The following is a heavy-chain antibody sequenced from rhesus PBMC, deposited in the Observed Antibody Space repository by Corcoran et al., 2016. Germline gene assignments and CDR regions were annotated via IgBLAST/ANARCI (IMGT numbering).Heavy chain of an antibody. CDR3: ARGGAAGRD. Sequence: EVQLVESGGGLAKPGGSLRLSCAASGFTFSSYWMNWVRQTPGKGLEWISAINRCGGSTYYADSVKGRFTISRDNSKNTLSLQMNSLRAEDTAVYYCARGGAAGRDWGQGVLVTVSS. D-gene: IGHD6-13*01. CDR1: GFTFSSYW. V-gene: IGHV3S42*01. CDR2: INRCGGST. J-gene: IGHJ4*01.